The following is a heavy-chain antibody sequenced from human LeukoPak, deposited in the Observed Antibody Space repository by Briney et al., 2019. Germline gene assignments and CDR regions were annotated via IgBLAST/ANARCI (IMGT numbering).Heavy chain of an antibody. V-gene: IGHV5-51*01. CDR3: ARLYCTSASCYSRWLDY. CDR1: AYSFSNYW. CDR2: IYLGDSDT. J-gene: IGHJ4*02. D-gene: IGHD2-2*02. Sequence: GESLQISCKGSAYSFSNYWIAWVRQMPGKGLEWMGIIYLGDSDTRYSPTFQGHVTISTDKSISTAYLHWSSLEASDTAMYYCARLYCTSASCYSRWLDYWGQGTLVTVSS.